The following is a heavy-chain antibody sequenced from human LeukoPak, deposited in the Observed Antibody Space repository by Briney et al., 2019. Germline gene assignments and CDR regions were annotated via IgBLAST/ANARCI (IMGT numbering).Heavy chain of an antibody. D-gene: IGHD1-1*01. Sequence: PSQTLSLTCAVSGGSISSGGYSWSWIRQPPGKGLEWIGYIYHSGSTYYNPSLKSRVTISVDRSKNQFSLKLSSVTAADTAVYYCARHKTQRLDAFDLWGQGTLVAVSS. J-gene: IGHJ3*01. CDR1: GGSISSGGYS. V-gene: IGHV4-30-2*01. CDR2: IYHSGST. CDR3: ARHKTQRLDAFDL.